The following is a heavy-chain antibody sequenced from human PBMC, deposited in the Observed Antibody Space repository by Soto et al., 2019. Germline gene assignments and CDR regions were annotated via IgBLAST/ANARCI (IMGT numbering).Heavy chain of an antibody. V-gene: IGHV4-39*07. CDR1: GGSISSSSYY. D-gene: IGHD2-2*01. CDR3: ATDSTSGYYAMDV. CDR2: IDHSGST. J-gene: IGHJ6*02. Sequence: AETLSLTCTVSGGSISSSSYYWRWIRQSPGKGLEWIGEIDHSGSTNYNPSLQSRVTTSVDTSKKQFSLKLSAVTAADTAVYYCATDSTSGYYAMDVWGQGTTVTVSS.